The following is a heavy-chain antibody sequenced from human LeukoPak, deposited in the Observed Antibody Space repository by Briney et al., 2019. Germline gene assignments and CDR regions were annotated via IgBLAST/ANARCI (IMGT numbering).Heavy chain of an antibody. CDR2: MNPNSGNT. D-gene: IGHD3-3*01. Sequence: MGWMNPNSGNTGYAQKFQGRVTMTRNTSISTAYMELISLRSEDTAVYYCVLYYDFWSGYSWGQGALVTVSS. CDR3: VLYYDFWSGYS. V-gene: IGHV1-8*01. J-gene: IGHJ4*02.